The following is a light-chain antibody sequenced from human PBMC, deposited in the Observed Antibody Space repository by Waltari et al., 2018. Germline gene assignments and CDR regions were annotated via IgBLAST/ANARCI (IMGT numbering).Light chain of an antibody. J-gene: IGLJ1*01. Sequence: QSVVTQPPSASGTPGQRVTISCSGSNFNNGSNSVYWFQQLPGAAPKLLMYDNDQRPSGVPDRFSASKPGTSASLAISALQSGDEADYYCATWEGSQRVFGTGTKVTVL. V-gene: IGLV1-44*01. CDR1: NFNNGSNS. CDR3: ATWEGSQRV. CDR2: DND.